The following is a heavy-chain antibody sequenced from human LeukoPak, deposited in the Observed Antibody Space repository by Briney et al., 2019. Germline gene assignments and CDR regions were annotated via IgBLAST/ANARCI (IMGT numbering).Heavy chain of an antibody. D-gene: IGHD3-10*01. CDR2: ISGSGGST. V-gene: IGHV3-23*01. Sequence: GGSLRLSCAASGFTFSSYGMSWVRQAPGKGMEWVSAISGSGGSTYYADSVKGRFTISRDNSKNTLYLQMNSLRAEDTAVYYCANGGSGSGNSWGQGTLVTVSS. CDR1: GFTFSSYG. J-gene: IGHJ4*02. CDR3: ANGGSGSGNS.